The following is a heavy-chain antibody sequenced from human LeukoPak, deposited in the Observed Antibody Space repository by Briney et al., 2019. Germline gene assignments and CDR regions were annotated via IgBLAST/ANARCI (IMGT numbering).Heavy chain of an antibody. V-gene: IGHV3-23*01. D-gene: IGHD3-3*01. Sequence: PGGSLRLSCAASGFTFSSHAMSWVRQAPGKGLEWVSAISGSGGSTYYADSVKGRFTISRDNSKNTLYLQMNSLRAEDTAVYYCAKPPLIQPYDFWSGYSPFDIWGQGTMVTVSS. CDR2: ISGSGGST. CDR3: AKPPLIQPYDFWSGYSPFDI. J-gene: IGHJ3*02. CDR1: GFTFSSHA.